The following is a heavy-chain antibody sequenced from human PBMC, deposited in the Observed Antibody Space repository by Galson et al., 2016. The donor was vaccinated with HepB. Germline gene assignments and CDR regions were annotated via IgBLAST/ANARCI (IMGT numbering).Heavy chain of an antibody. CDR3: AAGKAAAGSLVFDV. CDR2: INHNGDT. CDR1: NGSFSEYY. V-gene: IGHV4-34*01. D-gene: IGHD6-13*01. J-gene: IGHJ3*01. Sequence: ETLSLTCAVYNGSFSEYYWTWIRQTPGNGLEWIGEINHNGDTKYSPSLRKRVSISVDTSKNHFSLNLNSATAADTAVYYCAAGKAAAGSLVFDVWGQGTLVTVSS.